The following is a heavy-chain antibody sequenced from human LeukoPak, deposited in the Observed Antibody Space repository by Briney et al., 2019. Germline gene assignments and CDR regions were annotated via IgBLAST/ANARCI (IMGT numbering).Heavy chain of an antibody. V-gene: IGHV1-69*04. CDR2: IIPILGIA. CDR1: GGTFSSYA. J-gene: IGHJ4*02. Sequence: ASVKVSCKASGGTFSSYAISWVRQAPGQGLEWMGRIIPILGIANYAQNFQGRVTTAADKSPSTAYMELSSLRSEDTAEYYCARDQSAFDYWGQGTLVTVSS. CDR3: ARDQSAFDY.